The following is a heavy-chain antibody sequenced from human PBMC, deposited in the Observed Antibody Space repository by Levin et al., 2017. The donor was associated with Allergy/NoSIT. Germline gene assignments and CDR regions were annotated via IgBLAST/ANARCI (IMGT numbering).Heavy chain of an antibody. Sequence: GESLKISCAASGFTFSNYAMSWVRQTPGKGLEWVSFIRGSGGSTHYADSVKGRFTISRDNSKHMLYLQMNSLRGEDTAVYFCAKNYDFWSGHFDYWGQGTLVTVSS. CDR1: GFTFSNYA. D-gene: IGHD3-3*01. J-gene: IGHJ4*02. V-gene: IGHV3-23*01. CDR2: IRGSGGST. CDR3: AKNYDFWSGHFDY.